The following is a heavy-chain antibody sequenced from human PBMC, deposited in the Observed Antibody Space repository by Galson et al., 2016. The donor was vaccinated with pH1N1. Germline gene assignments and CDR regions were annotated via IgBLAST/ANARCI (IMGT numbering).Heavy chain of an antibody. CDR3: ATEYRGIYYVPRYFDL. Sequence: CKVSGYTLSELAIHWVRQTPGKGLEWMGGFDPEDDKPFYAQTFEGRVTMTQDTSTDTAYMQLSSLTSDDAAVYYCATEYRGIYYVPRYFDLWGLGTLVSVFS. J-gene: IGHJ2*01. CDR1: GYTLSELA. CDR2: FDPEDDKP. D-gene: IGHD1-26*01. V-gene: IGHV1-24*01.